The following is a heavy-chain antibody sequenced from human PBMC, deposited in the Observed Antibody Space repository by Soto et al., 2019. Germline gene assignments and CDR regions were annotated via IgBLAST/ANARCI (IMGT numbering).Heavy chain of an antibody. V-gene: IGHV3-23*01. Sequence: PGGSLRLSCAASGFTVSSNYMSWVRQAPGKGLEWVSAISGSGGSTYYADSVKGRFTISRDNSKNTLYLQMNSLRAEDTAVYYCANLDSSSSIYYYYGMDVWGQGTTVTVSS. CDR3: ANLDSSSSIYYYYGMDV. CDR2: ISGSGGST. CDR1: GFTVSSNY. J-gene: IGHJ6*02. D-gene: IGHD6-13*01.